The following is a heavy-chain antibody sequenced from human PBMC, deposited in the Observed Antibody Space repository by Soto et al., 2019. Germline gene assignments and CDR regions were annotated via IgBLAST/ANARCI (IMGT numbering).Heavy chain of an antibody. V-gene: IGHV4-59*08. CDR2: IYYSGST. Sequence: SETLSLTCPVSGGSISSYYWSWIRQPPGKGLEWIGYIYYSGSTNYNPSLKSRVTISVDTSKNQFSLKLSSVTAADTAVYYCARRGGLPTMSYSLDVWG. D-gene: IGHD1-26*01. CDR1: GGSISSYY. CDR3: ARRGGLPTMSYSLDV. J-gene: IGHJ6*03.